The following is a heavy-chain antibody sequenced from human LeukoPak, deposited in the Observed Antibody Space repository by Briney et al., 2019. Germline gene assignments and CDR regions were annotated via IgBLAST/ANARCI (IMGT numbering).Heavy chain of an antibody. V-gene: IGHV3-7*01. CDR2: IKQDGSEK. J-gene: IGHJ4*02. D-gene: IGHD1-7*01. CDR3: ARAGSNWNYVY. CDR1: GFTFRGFL. Sequence: GGSLRLSCAASGFTFRGFLMSWVRQIPGKGLEWVANIKQDGSEKCYADALRGRFTISRDNTKNSLSLQMNSLIVEDTAVYYCARAGSNWNYVYWGQGTLVTVSS.